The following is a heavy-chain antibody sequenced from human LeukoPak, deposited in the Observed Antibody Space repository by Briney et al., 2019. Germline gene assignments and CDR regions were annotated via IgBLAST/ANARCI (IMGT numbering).Heavy chain of an antibody. CDR1: GGSFSGYY. CDR2: INHSGST. CDR3: ARLGNSSPDY. V-gene: IGHV4-34*01. Sequence: SETLSLTCAVYGGSFSGYYWSWIRQPPGKGLEWIGEINHSGSTNYNPSLKSRVTISVDTSKNQFSLKLSSVTAADTAVYYCARLGNSSPDYWGQGTLVTVSS. J-gene: IGHJ4*02. D-gene: IGHD2/OR15-2a*01.